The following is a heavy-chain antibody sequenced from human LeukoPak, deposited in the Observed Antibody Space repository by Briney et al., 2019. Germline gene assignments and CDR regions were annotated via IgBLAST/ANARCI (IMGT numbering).Heavy chain of an antibody. CDR3: ARHSRNCSGGYCYLYY. V-gene: IGHV4-39*01. CDR2: IYSGGTT. CDR1: GGSISDSYY. J-gene: IGHJ4*02. Sequence: SETLSLTRAVSGGSISDSYYWGWIRQPPGKGLEWIGSIYSGGTTYYNPSLRSRVTISVDTSKNQFSLKLTSVTAADAAAYYCARHSRNCSGGYCYLYYWGQGTLVTVSS. D-gene: IGHD2-15*01.